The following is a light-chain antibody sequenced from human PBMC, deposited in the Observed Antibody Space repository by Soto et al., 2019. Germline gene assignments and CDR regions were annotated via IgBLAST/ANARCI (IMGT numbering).Light chain of an antibody. J-gene: IGKJ1*01. Sequence: ERVITPYPAILYVSPGERATLSCRASQSVSSNLAWYRQKPGQAPRLLSYGASTRATGIPARFSGSGSGTEFTLTISSLQSKDLAVYYCQQYNNWPPWTFGQWTKVEIK. CDR2: GAS. CDR3: QQYNNWPPWT. CDR1: QSVSSN. V-gene: IGKV3-15*01.